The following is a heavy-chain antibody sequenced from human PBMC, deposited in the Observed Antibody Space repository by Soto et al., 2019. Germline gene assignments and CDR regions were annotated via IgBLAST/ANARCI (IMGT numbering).Heavy chain of an antibody. Sequence: GGSLRLSCAASGFTFSSYGMHWVRQAPGEGLEWVAVISYDGSNKYYADSVKGRFTISRDNSKNTLYLQMSSLRAEDTAVYYYAKRGYGRYNWFDPWGQGTLVTVSS. CDR3: AKRGYGRYNWFDP. V-gene: IGHV3-30*18. CDR2: ISYDGSNK. J-gene: IGHJ5*02. D-gene: IGHD5-18*01. CDR1: GFTFSSYG.